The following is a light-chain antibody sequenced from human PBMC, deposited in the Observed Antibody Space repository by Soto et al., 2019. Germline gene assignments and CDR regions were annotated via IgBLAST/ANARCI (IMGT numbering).Light chain of an antibody. CDR1: QSVSSSY. J-gene: IGKJ4*01. Sequence: EIVLTQSPGTLSLSPGERATLSCRASQSVSSSYLAWYQQKPGQAPRLLIYGASSRATGIPDRFSGSGSGTDFTFTINSLQPEDIATYYCQQYDNLPLTVGGGTKVEIK. CDR3: QQYDNLPLT. CDR2: GAS. V-gene: IGKV3-20*01.